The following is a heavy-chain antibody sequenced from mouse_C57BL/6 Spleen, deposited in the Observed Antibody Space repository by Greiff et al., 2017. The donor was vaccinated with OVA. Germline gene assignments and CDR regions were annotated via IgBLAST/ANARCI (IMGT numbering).Heavy chain of an antibody. CDR2: IDPSDSET. J-gene: IGHJ1*03. V-gene: IGHV1-52*01. Sequence: QVHVKQPGAELVRPGSSVKLSCKASGYTFTSYWMHWVQQRPIQGLEWIGNIDPSDSETHYNQKFKDKATLTVDKSSSTAYMQLSSLTSEDSAVYYCARGGYGSTHWYFDVWGTGTTVTVSS. CDR1: GYTFTSYW. D-gene: IGHD1-1*01. CDR3: ARGGYGSTHWYFDV.